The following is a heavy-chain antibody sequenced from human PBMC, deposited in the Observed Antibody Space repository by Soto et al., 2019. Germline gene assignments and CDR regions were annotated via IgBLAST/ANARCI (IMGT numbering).Heavy chain of an antibody. J-gene: IGHJ3*02. CDR1: GFTFSSYA. D-gene: IGHD1-20*01. V-gene: IGHV3-30-3*01. Sequence: GGSLRLSCAASGFTFSSYAMHWVRQAPGKGLEWVAVISYDGSNKYYADSVKGRFTISRDNSKNTLYLQMNSLRAEDTAVYYCAVLNRIRYNWNDGDAFDIWGQGTMVTVSS. CDR3: AVLNRIRYNWNDGDAFDI. CDR2: ISYDGSNK.